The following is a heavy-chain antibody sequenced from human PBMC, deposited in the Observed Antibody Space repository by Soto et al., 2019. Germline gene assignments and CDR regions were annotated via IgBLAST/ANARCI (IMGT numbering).Heavy chain of an antibody. Sequence: QVQLVESGGGVAQPGRSLRLSCAASGFTFSSHSMHWVRQAPGKGLEWVAVISFDGSYKYYADSVKGRFTISRDNSKDTLYLPMNSLRAEDPAVYYCARGASITLAGTSLDYWGQGTLGNVAS. V-gene: IGHV3-30-3*01. CDR1: GFTFSSHS. D-gene: IGHD6-19*01. CDR2: ISFDGSYK. J-gene: IGHJ4*02. CDR3: ARGASITLAGTSLDY.